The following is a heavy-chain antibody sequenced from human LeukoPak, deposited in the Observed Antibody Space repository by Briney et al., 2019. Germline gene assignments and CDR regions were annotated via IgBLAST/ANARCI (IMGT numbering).Heavy chain of an antibody. CDR1: GGSISPLY. CDR3: ARGGVAAKYYFDF. J-gene: IGHJ4*02. Sequence: SETLSLTCTVSGGSISPLYWSWIRQPPGKGLEFIGYIYYSGATNYNPSLTSRVTLSVDTSKNQFSLKLSSVTAADTAVYYCARGGVAAKYYFDFWGQGTLVTVSS. D-gene: IGHD3-10*01. V-gene: IGHV4-59*11. CDR2: IYYSGAT.